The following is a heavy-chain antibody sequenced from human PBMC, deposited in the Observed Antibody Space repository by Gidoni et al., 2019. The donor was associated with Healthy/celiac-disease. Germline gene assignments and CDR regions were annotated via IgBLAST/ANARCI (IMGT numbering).Heavy chain of an antibody. CDR2: IDPSASYT. CDR3: ARHEGGLGYFDY. J-gene: IGHJ4*02. V-gene: IGHV5-10-1*03. D-gene: IGHD3-16*01. Sequence: EVQLVQSGAEVKKPGEYLRSSCKGSAYRFTSYWISWVRQMPGKGLELMVKIDPSASYTNYSPSFQGHVTISADKSISTAYLQWSSLKASDTAMYYCARHEGGLGYFDYWGQGTLVTVSS. CDR1: AYRFTSYW.